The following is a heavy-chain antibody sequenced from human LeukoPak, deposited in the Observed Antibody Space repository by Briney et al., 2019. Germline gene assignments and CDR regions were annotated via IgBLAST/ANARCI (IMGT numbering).Heavy chain of an antibody. Sequence: SETLSLTCTVSGGSISSYYWSWIRQPPGKGLEWIGYIYYSGSTNYNPSLKSRVTIPVDTSKNQFSLKLSSVTAADTAVYYCARAGYSSSWYDFWFDPWGQGTLVTVSS. V-gene: IGHV4-59*01. CDR1: GGSISSYY. J-gene: IGHJ5*02. D-gene: IGHD6-13*01. CDR3: ARAGYSSSWYDFWFDP. CDR2: IYYSGST.